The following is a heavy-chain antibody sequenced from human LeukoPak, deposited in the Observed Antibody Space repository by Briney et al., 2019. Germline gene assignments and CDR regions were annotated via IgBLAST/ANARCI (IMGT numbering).Heavy chain of an antibody. D-gene: IGHD2-15*01. CDR3: ARVVVVVVAATGAFDI. CDR2: IIPIFGIA. J-gene: IGHJ3*02. CDR1: GGTFSSYA. V-gene: IGHV1-69*04. Sequence: ASVKVSCKASGGTFSSYAISWVRQAPGQGLEWMGRIIPIFGIANYAQKFQGRVTMTTDTSTSTAYMELRSLRSDDTAVYYCARVVVVVVAATGAFDIWGQGTMVTVSS.